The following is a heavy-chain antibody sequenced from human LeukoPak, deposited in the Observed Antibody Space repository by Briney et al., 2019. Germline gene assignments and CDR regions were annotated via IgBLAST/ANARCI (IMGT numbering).Heavy chain of an antibody. CDR1: GGSISSYY. Sequence: SETLSLTCTVSGGSISSYYWSWIRQPPGKGLEWIGEINHSGSTNYNPSLKSRVTISVDTSKNQFSLKLSSVTAADTAVYYCARGLVMIVVSTAYFYYYGMDVWGQGTTVTVSS. CDR3: ARGLVMIVVSTAYFYYYGMDV. J-gene: IGHJ6*02. D-gene: IGHD3-22*01. CDR2: INHSGST. V-gene: IGHV4-34*01.